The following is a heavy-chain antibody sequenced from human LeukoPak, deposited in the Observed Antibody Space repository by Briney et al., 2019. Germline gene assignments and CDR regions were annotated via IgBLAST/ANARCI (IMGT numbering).Heavy chain of an antibody. CDR1: GGSFSGYY. J-gene: IGHJ4*02. CDR3: ARKTLQYYYDSSGYGFDY. D-gene: IGHD3-22*01. Sequence: SETLCLTCAVYGGSFSGYYWSWIRQPPGKGLEWIGEINHSGSTNYNPSLKSRVTISVDTSKNQFSLKLSSVTAADTAVYYCARKTLQYYYDSSGYGFDYWGQGTLVTVSS. CDR2: INHSGST. V-gene: IGHV4-34*01.